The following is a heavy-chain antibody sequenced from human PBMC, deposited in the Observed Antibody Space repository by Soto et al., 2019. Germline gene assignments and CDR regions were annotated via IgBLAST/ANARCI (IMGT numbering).Heavy chain of an antibody. D-gene: IGHD6-13*01. CDR3: ARDGGDSSSWYFAFDI. J-gene: IGHJ3*02. Sequence: GSLRLSCAASGFTFSSYSMNWVRQAPGKGLEWVSYISSSSSTIYYADSVKGRFTISRDNAKNSLYLQMNSLRAEDTAVYYCARDGGDSSSWYFAFDIWGQGTMVTV. CDR1: GFTFSSYS. V-gene: IGHV3-48*01. CDR2: ISSSSSTI.